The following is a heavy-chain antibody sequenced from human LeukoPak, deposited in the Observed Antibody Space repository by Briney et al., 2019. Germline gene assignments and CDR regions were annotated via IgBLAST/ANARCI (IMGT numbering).Heavy chain of an antibody. Sequence: GASVKVSCKASGYTFTSYGISWVRQAPGQGLEWMGWISAYNGNTNYAQKVQGRVTMTTDTSTSTAYMELRSLRSDDTAVYYCARSLHTYYYDSNGYLYGLDVWGQGTTVTVSS. CDR3: ARSLHTYYYDSNGYLYGLDV. D-gene: IGHD3-22*01. CDR1: GYTFTSYG. J-gene: IGHJ6*02. CDR2: ISAYNGNT. V-gene: IGHV1-18*01.